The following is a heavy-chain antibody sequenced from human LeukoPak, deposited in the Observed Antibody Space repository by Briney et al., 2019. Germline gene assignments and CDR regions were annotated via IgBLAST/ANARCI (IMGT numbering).Heavy chain of an antibody. J-gene: IGHJ4*02. D-gene: IGHD2-2*01. CDR3: ARGPPYCSSTSCFFEY. CDR1: GDSISSYY. V-gene: IGHV4-59*01. Sequence: SETLSLTCTVTGDSISSYYWIWIRQPPGKGLEWIGYIYYSGSTNYNPSLKSRVTISVDTSKNQFYMDLTSVTAADTAVYYCARGPPYCSSTSCFFEYWGQGTLVTVPS. CDR2: IYYSGST.